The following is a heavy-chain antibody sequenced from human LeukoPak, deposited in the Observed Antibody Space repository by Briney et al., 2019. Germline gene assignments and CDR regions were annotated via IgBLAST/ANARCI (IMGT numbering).Heavy chain of an antibody. CDR1: GLTGSHNY. V-gene: IGHV3-53*01. Sequence: PGGSLRLSCAASGLTGSHNYVSWVRQAPGKGLEWVSAIHTSGDTCYADSVKGRFTISRDTSKNTLYLQINSLRAEDTAVYYCAKDPYCSSTSCYDDAFDIWGQGTMVTVSS. CDR2: IHTSGDT. D-gene: IGHD2-2*01. CDR3: AKDPYCSSTSCYDDAFDI. J-gene: IGHJ3*02.